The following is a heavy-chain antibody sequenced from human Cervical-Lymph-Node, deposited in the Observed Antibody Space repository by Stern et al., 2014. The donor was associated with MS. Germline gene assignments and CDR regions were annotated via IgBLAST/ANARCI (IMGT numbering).Heavy chain of an antibody. D-gene: IGHD6-13*01. V-gene: IGHV1-69*01. CDR2: IIPIFGTA. J-gene: IGHJ6*02. CDR1: GGTFSSYA. Sequence: QLVQSGAEVKKPGSSVKVSCKASGGTFSSYAISWVRQAPGQGLEWMGGIIPIFGTANYAQKCQGRVTITADESTSTAYMELSSLRSEDTAVYYCARGRGAAAGTSDYYYGIDVWGQGTTVTVSS. CDR3: ARGRGAAAGTSDYYYGIDV.